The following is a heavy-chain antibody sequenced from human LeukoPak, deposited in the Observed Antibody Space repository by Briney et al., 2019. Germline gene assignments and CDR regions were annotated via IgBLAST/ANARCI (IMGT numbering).Heavy chain of an antibody. D-gene: IGHD5-18*01. Sequence: PSETLSLTCTVSGGSISSYYWSWIRQPPGKGLEWIGYIYYSGSTNYNPSLKSRVTISVDTSKNQFSLKLSSVTAADTAVYYCARDRTTAMVTGYYYYGMDVWGQGNTVTVSS. CDR1: GGSISSYY. V-gene: IGHV4-59*01. CDR3: ARDRTTAMVTGYYYYGMDV. J-gene: IGHJ6*02. CDR2: IYYSGST.